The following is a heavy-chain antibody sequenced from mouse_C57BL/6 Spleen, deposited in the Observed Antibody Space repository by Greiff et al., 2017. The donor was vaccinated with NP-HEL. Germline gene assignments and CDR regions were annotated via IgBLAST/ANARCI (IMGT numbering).Heavy chain of an antibody. CDR1: GYAFTNYL. Sequence: VKLMESGAELVRPGTSVKVSCKASGYAFTNYLIEWVKQRPGQGLEWIGVINPGSGGTNYNEKFKGKATLTADKSSSTAYMQLSSLTSEDSAVYFCARLIGLTGTGYFDYWGQGTTLTVSS. CDR3: ARLIGLTGTGYFDY. J-gene: IGHJ2*01. D-gene: IGHD4-1*01. V-gene: IGHV1-54*01. CDR2: INPGSGGT.